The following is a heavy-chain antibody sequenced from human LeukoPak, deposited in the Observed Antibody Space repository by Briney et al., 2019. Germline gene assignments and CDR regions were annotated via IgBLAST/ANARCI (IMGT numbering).Heavy chain of an antibody. V-gene: IGHV1-3*01. CDR1: GYTFTSYA. J-gene: IGHJ4*02. Sequence: GASVKVSCKASGYTFTSYAMHWVRQAPGQRLEWMGWINAGNGNTKYSQKFQGRVTITRDTSASTAYMELSSLRSDDTAVYYCARSGGGNTSHYFDYWGQGTLVTVSS. D-gene: IGHD4-23*01. CDR3: ARSGGGNTSHYFDY. CDR2: INAGNGNT.